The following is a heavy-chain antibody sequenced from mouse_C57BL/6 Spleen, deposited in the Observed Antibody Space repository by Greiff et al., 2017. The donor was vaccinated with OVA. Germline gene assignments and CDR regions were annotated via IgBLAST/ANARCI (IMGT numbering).Heavy chain of an antibody. V-gene: IGHV5-4*03. CDR3: ARVVGYGSSYYWYFDV. CDR1: GFTFSSYA. D-gene: IGHD1-1*01. CDR2: ISDGGSYT. Sequence: EVNVVESGGGLVKPGGSLKLSCAASGFTFSSYAMSWVRQTPEKRLEWVATISDGGSYTYYPDNVKGRFTISRDNAKNNLYLQMSHLKSEDTAMYYCARVVGYGSSYYWYFDVWGTGTTVTVSS. J-gene: IGHJ1*03.